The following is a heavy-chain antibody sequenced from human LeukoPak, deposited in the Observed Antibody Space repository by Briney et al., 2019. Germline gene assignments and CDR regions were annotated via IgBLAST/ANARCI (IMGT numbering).Heavy chain of an antibody. CDR1: GGSISGYY. D-gene: IGHD3-22*01. V-gene: IGHV4-59*01. CDR3: ARSYDTSGYFHAFDI. J-gene: IGHJ3*02. CDR2: ISYSGGT. Sequence: ETLSLTCTVSGGSISGYYWSWIRQPPGKGLEWIGYISYSGGTNYKPTLKSRVTISLDTSKNQFSLKLTSVTAADTAFCFCARSYDTSGYFHAFDIWGQGTMVTVSS.